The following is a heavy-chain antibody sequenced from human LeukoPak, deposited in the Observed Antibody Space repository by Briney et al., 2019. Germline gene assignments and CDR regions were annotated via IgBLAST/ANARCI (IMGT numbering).Heavy chain of an antibody. J-gene: IGHJ1*01. CDR1: GFTFSNYS. D-gene: IGHD4-17*01. V-gene: IGHV3-21*04. CDR3: AQEIYGDSTGGRFQH. CDR2: ISSSSSYI. Sequence: PGGSLRLSCAASGFTFSNYSMNWVRQAPGKGLEWVSSISSSSSYIYYADSVKGRFTISRDNAKNSLYLQMNSLRAEDTAVYYCAQEIYGDSTGGRFQHWGQGTLVTVSS.